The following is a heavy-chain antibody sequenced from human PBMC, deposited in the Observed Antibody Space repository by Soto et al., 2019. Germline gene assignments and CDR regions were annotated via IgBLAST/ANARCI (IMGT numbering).Heavy chain of an antibody. V-gene: IGHV4-30-2*05. CDR1: GRTIRTGVYS. D-gene: IGHD2-21*02. Sequence: PSETLSLTCAVSGRTIRTGVYSWLWIRQPPGKGLEWIGYMYHSGSTYYNPSLKSRVTISVDTSKNQFSLKLSSVTAADTAVYYCAISSRSGVTRDDHCGHGTRATVPS. J-gene: IGHJ5*02. CDR2: MYHSGST. CDR3: AISSRSGVTRDDH.